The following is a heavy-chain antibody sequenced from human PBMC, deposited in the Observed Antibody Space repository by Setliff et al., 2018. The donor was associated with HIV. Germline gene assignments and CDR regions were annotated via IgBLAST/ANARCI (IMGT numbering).Heavy chain of an antibody. D-gene: IGHD5-12*01. J-gene: IGHJ5*01. CDR1: GYTLTSYY. Sequence: GASVKVSCKASGYTLTSYYIHWVRQAPGQGLEWMGIINPSGGSTNYAQKFQDRVTISVDTSKNQFSLKLSYVTAADTAVYYCARGGNSRAAWFDSWGQGTLVTVSS. CDR3: ARGGNSRAAWFDS. V-gene: IGHV1-46*01. CDR2: INPSGGST.